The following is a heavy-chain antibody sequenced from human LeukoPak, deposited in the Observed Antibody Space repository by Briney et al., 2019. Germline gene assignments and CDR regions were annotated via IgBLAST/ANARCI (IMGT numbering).Heavy chain of an antibody. CDR1: GGTFSSYA. Sequence: SVKVSCKASGGTFSSYAISWVRQAPGQGLEWMRGIIPIFGTANYAQKFQGRVTITTDESTSTAYMELSSLRSEDTAVYYCAGVVVVPAAILPDYYYYYMDVWGKGTTVTVSS. CDR2: IIPIFGTA. J-gene: IGHJ6*03. D-gene: IGHD2-2*02. V-gene: IGHV1-69*05. CDR3: AGVVVVPAAILPDYYYYYMDV.